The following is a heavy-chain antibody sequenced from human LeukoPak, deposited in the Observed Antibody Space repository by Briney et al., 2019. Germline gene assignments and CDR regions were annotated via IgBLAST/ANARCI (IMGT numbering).Heavy chain of an antibody. CDR3: VRQGGWGGAASLIDF. CDR2: MFYRGST. CDR1: GVSISTSTHY. V-gene: IGHV4-39*01. Sequence: SETLSLTCTVSGVSISTSTHYWAWIRQPPGKGLEWTGSMFYRGSTYYNASLKSRVTLSVDTSSNQFSLKLSSVTASNTAIFYCVRQGGWGGAASLIDFWGQGTLVTVSS. J-gene: IGHJ4*02. D-gene: IGHD2-15*01.